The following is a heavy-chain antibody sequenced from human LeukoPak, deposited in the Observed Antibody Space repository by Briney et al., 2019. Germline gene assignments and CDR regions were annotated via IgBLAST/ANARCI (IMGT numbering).Heavy chain of an antibody. CDR3: ARAMVRGVINDAFDI. CDR1: GGSISSYY. D-gene: IGHD3-10*01. V-gene: IGHV4-59*01. CDR2: IYYSGST. J-gene: IGHJ3*02. Sequence: SETLSLTCTVSGGSISSYYWSWIRQPPGKGLEWIGYIYYSGSTNYNPSLKSRVTISVDTSKNQFSLKLSSVTAADTAVYYCARAMVRGVINDAFDIWGQGTMVTVSS.